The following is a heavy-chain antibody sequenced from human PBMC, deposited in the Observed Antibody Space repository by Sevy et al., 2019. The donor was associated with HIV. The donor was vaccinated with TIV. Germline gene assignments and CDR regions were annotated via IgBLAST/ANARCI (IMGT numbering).Heavy chain of an antibody. CDR1: GFSFSTYS. CDR2: IGTSRSTI. J-gene: IGHJ6*02. Sequence: GGSLRLSCAASGFSFSTYSMNWVRQAPGKGLEWVSYIGTSRSTIYYADSVRGRFTISRDNGKNSLYLQMSSLRAADTALYYCARVPSTGRFGMDVWGQGTTVTVSS. CDR3: ARVPSTGRFGMDV. D-gene: IGHD3-10*01. V-gene: IGHV3-48*01.